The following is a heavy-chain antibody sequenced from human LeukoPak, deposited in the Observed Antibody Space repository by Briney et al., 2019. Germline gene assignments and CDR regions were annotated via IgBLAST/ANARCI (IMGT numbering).Heavy chain of an antibody. D-gene: IGHD5-18*01. CDR2: VSYDGTTK. V-gene: IGHV3-30*04. CDR3: ARTRTPFSRIHLWYDY. Sequence: GGSLRLSCAASRFTFTTYAMHWVRQAPGKGLEWVAFVSYDGTTKDYADSVKGRFTISRDMSKNTLFLQMNSLRPQDTAVYYCARTRTPFSRIHLWYDYWGQGTLVTVSS. J-gene: IGHJ4*02. CDR1: RFTFTTYA.